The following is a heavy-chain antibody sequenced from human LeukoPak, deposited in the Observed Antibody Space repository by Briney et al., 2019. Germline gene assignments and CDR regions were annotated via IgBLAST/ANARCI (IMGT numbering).Heavy chain of an antibody. CDR2: IYSGGST. CDR3: ARDIPTSVAGAFDY. D-gene: IGHD6-19*01. V-gene: IGHV3-66*01. Sequence: GGSLRLSCAASGFTVSSKYMSWVRQAPGKGLEWVSVIYSGGSTYYADSMKGRFTISRDNSKNTLYLQMNSLRAEDTAVYYCARDIPTSVAGAFDYWGQGTLVTVSS. J-gene: IGHJ4*02. CDR1: GFTVSSKY.